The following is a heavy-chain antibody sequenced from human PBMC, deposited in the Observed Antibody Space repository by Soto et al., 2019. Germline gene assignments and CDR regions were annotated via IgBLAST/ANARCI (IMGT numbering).Heavy chain of an antibody. V-gene: IGHV3-30-3*01. CDR2: VSYDGNNE. J-gene: IGHJ4*02. CDR1: GFTFSSFP. D-gene: IGHD4-17*01. Sequence: VRLVESGGGVVRPGRSLRLACAASGFTFSSFPMHWVRQAPGKGLEWVAVVSYDGNNEYYADSVKGRFTISRDNSRTTLFLQMNSLRVEDTALYYCARGHTTYGDSLDYWGQGALVTVSS. CDR3: ARGHTTYGDSLDY.